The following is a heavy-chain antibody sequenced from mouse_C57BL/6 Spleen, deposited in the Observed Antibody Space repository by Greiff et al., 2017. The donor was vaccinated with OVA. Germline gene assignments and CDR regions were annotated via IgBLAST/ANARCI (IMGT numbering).Heavy chain of an antibody. CDR1: GYTFTGYW. Sequence: QVQLKESGAELMKPGASVKLSCKATGYTFTGYWIEWVKQRPGHGLEWIGEILPGSGSTNYNEKFKGKATFTADTSSNTAYMQLSSLTTADSAIYYCARWSSGYVLYAMDYWGQGTSVTVSS. J-gene: IGHJ4*01. CDR2: ILPGSGST. V-gene: IGHV1-9*01. CDR3: ARWSSGYVLYAMDY. D-gene: IGHD3-2*02.